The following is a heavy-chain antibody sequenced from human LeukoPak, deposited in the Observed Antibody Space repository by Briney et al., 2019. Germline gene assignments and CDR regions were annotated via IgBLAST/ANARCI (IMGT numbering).Heavy chain of an antibody. CDR3: ARDLGRGRLDY. CDR2: INWNGGIT. J-gene: IGHJ4*02. Sequence: GGSLRLSCAASGFTFDDYGMRWVRQAPGKGLEWVSGINWNGGITDYADSVKGRFTISRDNAKNSLYLQMNSLRAEDTALYYCARDLGRGRLDYWGQGTLVTVSS. D-gene: IGHD3-16*01. CDR1: GFTFDDYG. V-gene: IGHV3-20*04.